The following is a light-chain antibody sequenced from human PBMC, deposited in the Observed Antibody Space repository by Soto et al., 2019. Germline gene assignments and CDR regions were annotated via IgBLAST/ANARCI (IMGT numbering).Light chain of an antibody. CDR3: QQYSCLPWS. V-gene: IGKV3-20*01. CDR2: GAS. Sequence: EIVLTQSPGTLSLSPGERATLSFRASQSVSSKYLDWYQQKPGQAPRLLIYGASSRATGIPDRFSSSGSGTDFTLTISRLEPEDFAVYYCQQYSCLPWSFGQGTEVEIK. J-gene: IGKJ1*01. CDR1: QSVSSKY.